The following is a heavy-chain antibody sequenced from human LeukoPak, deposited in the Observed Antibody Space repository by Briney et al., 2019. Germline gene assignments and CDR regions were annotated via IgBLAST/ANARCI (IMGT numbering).Heavy chain of an antibody. Sequence: ASVKVSCKASGGTFSSYAISWVRQAPGQGLEWMGGIIPIFGTANYAQKFQGRVTITADKSTSTAYMELSSLSSEDTAVYYCAREGYGDYDLSRPFAGYYYMDVWGKGTTVTVS. CDR1: GGTFSSYA. V-gene: IGHV1-69*06. CDR2: IIPIFGTA. J-gene: IGHJ6*03. D-gene: IGHD4-17*01. CDR3: AREGYGDYDLSRPFAGYYYMDV.